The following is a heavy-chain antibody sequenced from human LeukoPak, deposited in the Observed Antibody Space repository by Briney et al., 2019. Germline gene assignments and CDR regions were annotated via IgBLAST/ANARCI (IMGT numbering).Heavy chain of an antibody. CDR2: IYSSGST. V-gene: IGHV4-59*11. J-gene: IGHJ5*02. Sequence: SETLSLTCSVSGSSISGHYWGWIRQPPGKGLEWIGYIYSSGSTNYNPSLKSRVTISVDTSKNQFSLKLSSVTAADTAVYYCARATRIAAAGLWFDPWGQGTLVTVSS. CDR1: GSSISGHY. D-gene: IGHD6-13*01. CDR3: ARATRIAAAGLWFDP.